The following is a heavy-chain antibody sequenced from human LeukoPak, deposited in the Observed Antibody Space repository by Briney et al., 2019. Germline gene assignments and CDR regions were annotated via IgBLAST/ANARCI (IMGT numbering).Heavy chain of an antibody. D-gene: IGHD3-16*01. CDR1: GFTFSSYD. CDR3: GRGRGSYIDY. CDR2: IGTAGDT. J-gene: IGHJ4*02. V-gene: IGHV3-13*01. Sequence: GSLRLSCAASGFTFSSYDMHWVRQATGKGLEWVSVIGTAGDTFYPGSVKSRFTISRENAKKSLYLQMNSLRDGDTAVYYCGRGRGSYIDYWGQGTLVTVSS.